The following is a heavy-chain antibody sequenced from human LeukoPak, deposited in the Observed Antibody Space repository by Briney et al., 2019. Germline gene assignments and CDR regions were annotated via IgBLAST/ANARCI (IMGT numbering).Heavy chain of an antibody. CDR3: AKGQAADWYFDL. J-gene: IGHJ2*01. V-gene: IGHV3-23*01. Sequence: GGSLRLSCAASGFTFSSYAMSWVRQAPGMGLEWVSAISYSGSSTYYADSVKGRFTISRDNSKNTLYLQMSGLRAEDTAVYYCAKGQAADWYFDLWGRGTLVTVSS. CDR1: GFTFSSYA. CDR2: ISYSGSST. D-gene: IGHD2-15*01.